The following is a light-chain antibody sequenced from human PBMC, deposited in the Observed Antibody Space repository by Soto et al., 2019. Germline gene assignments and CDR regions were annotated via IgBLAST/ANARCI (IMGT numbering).Light chain of an antibody. J-gene: IGKJ2*01. CDR2: KIS. CDR1: QSLVHSDGNTY. V-gene: IGKV2-24*01. Sequence: DLVMTQTPLSPPVTLGQPASISCRSSQSLVHSDGNTYLSWLHQRPGQPPRVLIYKISNRFSGVRDRFSGSGAGTDFTLKISRVEAEDVEVYYCMQATQFPYTFGQGNKLEIK. CDR3: MQATQFPYT.